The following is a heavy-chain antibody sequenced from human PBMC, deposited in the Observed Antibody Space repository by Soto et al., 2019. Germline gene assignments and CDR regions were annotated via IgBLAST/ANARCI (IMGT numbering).Heavy chain of an antibody. V-gene: IGHV3-30*18. CDR2: ISYDRSNK. CDR3: AKEVYAGSQASDY. CDR1: GSTFSSYG. Sequence: QVQLVESGGGVVQPGRSLRLSCAASGSTFSSYGMHWVRQAPGKGLEWVAVISYDRSNKCYADSVKGRFTISRDNSKNTLYLQMNGLRVEDTAVYYCAKEVYAGSQASDYWGQGTLVTVSS. J-gene: IGHJ4*02. D-gene: IGHD2-8*01.